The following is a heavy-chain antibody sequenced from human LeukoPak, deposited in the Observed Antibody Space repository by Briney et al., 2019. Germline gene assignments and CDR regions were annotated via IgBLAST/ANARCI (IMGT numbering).Heavy chain of an antibody. CDR3: AKLAKYFYGSETYYFFEH. CDR1: RFTFSTYW. CDR2: INSDGSST. Sequence: GRSLRLSCAASRFTFSTYWMHWVRQAPGKGLVWVSRINSDGSSTVYADSVKGRFTISRDNAKNSLYLQMNSLRVEDTAVYYCAKLAKYFYGSETYYFFEHWGQGTPVTASS. V-gene: IGHV3-74*01. D-gene: IGHD3-10*01. J-gene: IGHJ4*02.